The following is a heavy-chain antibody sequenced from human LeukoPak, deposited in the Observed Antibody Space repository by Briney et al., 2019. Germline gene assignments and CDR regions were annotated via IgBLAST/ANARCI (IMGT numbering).Heavy chain of an antibody. CDR1: GGTFSSYA. Sequence: SVKVSCKASGGTFSSYAISWVRQAPGQGLEWMGGIIPIFGTANYAQKLQARVTMTTDTSTSTAYMELRSLRSDDTAVYYCARDVYDILTTYPYYFDYWGQGTLVTVSS. CDR3: ARDVYDILTTYPYYFDY. D-gene: IGHD3-9*01. CDR2: IIPIFGTA. J-gene: IGHJ4*02. V-gene: IGHV1-69*05.